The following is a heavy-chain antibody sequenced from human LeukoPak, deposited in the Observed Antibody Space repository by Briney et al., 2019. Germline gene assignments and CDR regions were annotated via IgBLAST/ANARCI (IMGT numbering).Heavy chain of an antibody. J-gene: IGHJ4*02. Sequence: PGRSLRLSCAASGFTFSSYGMHWVRQAPGKGLEWVALIWYDGSNEYYANSVKGRFTISRDSPQNTLYLQMNSLRAEDTAVYYCARAPGGTSTYYFDYWGPGTLVTVSS. CDR1: GFTFSSYG. CDR3: ARAPGGTSTYYFDY. CDR2: IWYDGSNE. V-gene: IGHV3-33*08. D-gene: IGHD1-26*01.